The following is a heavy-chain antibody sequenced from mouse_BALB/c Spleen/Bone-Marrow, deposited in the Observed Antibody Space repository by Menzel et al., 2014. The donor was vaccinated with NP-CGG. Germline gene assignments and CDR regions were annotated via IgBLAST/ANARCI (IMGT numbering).Heavy chain of an antibody. J-gene: IGHJ3*01. CDR1: GYTFTSYC. CDR2: INPSNGGT. Sequence: VKLMESGAELVKPGASVKLSCKASGYTFTSYCMYWVKQRPGQGLEWIGEINPSNGGTNFNEKFKSKATLTVDKSSSTAYMQLSSLTSEDSAVYYCTREGDSPFAYWGQGTLVTVSA. CDR3: TREGDSPFAY. D-gene: IGHD2-13*01. V-gene: IGHV1S81*02.